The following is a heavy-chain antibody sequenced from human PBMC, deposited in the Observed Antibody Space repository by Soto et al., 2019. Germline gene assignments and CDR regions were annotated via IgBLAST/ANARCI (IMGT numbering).Heavy chain of an antibody. J-gene: IGHJ4*02. Sequence: GGSLRLSCAASGFPFSGYWMHWVRQVPGKRLVWVSRISGDGSSAHYADFAKGRFTISRDNAKNTVYLQMNSLRVDDTAVYYCARRDWNGGYCDLWGQGIVVTVSS. CDR2: ISGDGSSA. CDR1: GFPFSGYW. D-gene: IGHD1-1*01. CDR3: ARRDWNGGYCDL. V-gene: IGHV3-74*01.